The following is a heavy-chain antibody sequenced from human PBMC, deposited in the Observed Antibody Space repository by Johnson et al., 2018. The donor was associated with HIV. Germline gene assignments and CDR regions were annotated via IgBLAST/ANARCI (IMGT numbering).Heavy chain of an antibody. CDR1: GFTFSSYA. V-gene: IGHV3-23*04. Sequence: PLVESGGGVVQPGRSLRLSCAASGFTFSSYAMHWVRQAPGKGLEWVSAISGSGGSTYYADSVKGRFTISRDNSKNTLYLQMNSLRAEDTAVYYCAKGGGSSWSDAFDIWGQGTMVTVSS. CDR3: AKGGGSSWSDAFDI. CDR2: ISGSGGST. D-gene: IGHD6-13*01. J-gene: IGHJ3*02.